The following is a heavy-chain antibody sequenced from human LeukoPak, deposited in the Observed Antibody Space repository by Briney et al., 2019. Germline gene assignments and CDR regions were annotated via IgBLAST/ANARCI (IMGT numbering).Heavy chain of an antibody. CDR3: ARVGLWFGELHEN. Sequence: GGSLRLSCAASGFTVSSNYMSWVRQAPGKGLEWGSVIYSGGSTYYADSVKGRFTISRDNSKNTLYLQMNSLRAEDTAVYYCARVGLWFGELHENWGQGTLVTVSS. D-gene: IGHD3-10*01. J-gene: IGHJ4*02. CDR2: IYSGGST. V-gene: IGHV3-66*01. CDR1: GFTVSSNY.